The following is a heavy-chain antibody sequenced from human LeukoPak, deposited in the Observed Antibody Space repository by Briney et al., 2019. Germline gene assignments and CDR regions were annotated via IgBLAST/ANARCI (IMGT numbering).Heavy chain of an antibody. V-gene: IGHV1-8*03. D-gene: IGHD4-17*01. CDR1: GYTFTSYD. CDR3: ARGPKSGDYGSFETNYYYYYMDV. J-gene: IGHJ6*03. CDR2: MNPNSGNT. Sequence: ASVKVSCKASGYTFTSYDINWVRQATGQGLEWMGWMNPNSGNTGYAQKFQGRVTITRNTSISTAYMELSSLRSEDTAVYYCARGPKSGDYGSFETNYYYYYMDVWGKGTTVTVSS.